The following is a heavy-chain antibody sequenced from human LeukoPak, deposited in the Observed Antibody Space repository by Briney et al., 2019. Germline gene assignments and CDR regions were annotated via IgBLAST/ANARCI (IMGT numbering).Heavy chain of an antibody. CDR3: AKRLQSRSGRFDY. D-gene: IGHD6-19*01. CDR2: IWYDGSNK. V-gene: IGHV3-33*06. J-gene: IGHJ4*02. CDR1: GFTFSSYG. Sequence: GGSLRLSCAASGFTFSSYGMHWVRQAPGKGLEWVAVIWYDGSNKYYADSVKGRFTISRDNSKNTLYLQMNSLRAEDTAVYYCAKRLQSRSGRFDYWGQGTLVTVSS.